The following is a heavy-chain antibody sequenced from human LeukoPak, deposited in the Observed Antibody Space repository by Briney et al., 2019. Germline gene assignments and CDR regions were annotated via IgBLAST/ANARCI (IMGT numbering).Heavy chain of an antibody. CDR2: IYYSGGT. V-gene: IGHV4-39*01. CDR1: GGSISSSSYY. D-gene: IGHD3-22*01. Sequence: SETLSLTCTVSGGSISSSSYYWGWIRQPPGKGLEWLGSIYYSGGTYYNPSLKSRVTISVDTSKNQFSLKLSSVTAADTAVYYGARDRSVVTRIMDVWGKGTTVTVSS. CDR3: ARDRSVVTRIMDV. J-gene: IGHJ6*04.